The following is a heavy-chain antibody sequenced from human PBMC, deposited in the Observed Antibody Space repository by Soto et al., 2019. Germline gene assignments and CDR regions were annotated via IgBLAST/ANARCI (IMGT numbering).Heavy chain of an antibody. CDR2: INAGNGNT. CDR3: ARSIVVVTALDY. Sequence: GSMKVSCKASGYTFTSYAMHWVRQAPGQRLEWMGWINAGNGNTKYSQKFQGRVTITRDTSASTAYMELSSLRSEDTAVYYCARSIVVVTALDYWGQGTLVTVS. J-gene: IGHJ4*02. V-gene: IGHV1-3*01. CDR1: GYTFTSYA. D-gene: IGHD2-21*02.